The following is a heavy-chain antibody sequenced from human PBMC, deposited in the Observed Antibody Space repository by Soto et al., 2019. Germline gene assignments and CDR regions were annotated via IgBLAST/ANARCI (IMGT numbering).Heavy chain of an antibody. V-gene: IGHV3-73*01. J-gene: IGHJ4*02. CDR1: GFTFGASN. CDR3: AKWSEYYYDRSGYYYFDH. D-gene: IGHD3-22*01. Sequence: PGGSLRLSCAASGFTFGASNLQWVRQASGKGLEWLGRIGSKGETCATTYAASVKGRFTISRDDSKKTAYLQMNNLESEDTAVYYCAKWSEYYYDRSGYYYFDHWGQGT. CDR2: IGSKGETCAT.